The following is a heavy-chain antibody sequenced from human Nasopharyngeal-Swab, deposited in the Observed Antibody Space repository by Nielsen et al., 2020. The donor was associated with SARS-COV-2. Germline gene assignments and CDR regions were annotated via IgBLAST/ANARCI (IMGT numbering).Heavy chain of an antibody. Sequence: GESLKISCAASGFTFSSYSMNWVRQAPGKGLEWVSSISSSSSYIYYADSVKGRFTISRDNAKNSLYLQMNSLRAEDTAVYYCARDWGGTLRYWGQGTLVTVSS. D-gene: IGHD2-21*01. CDR3: ARDWGGTLRY. CDR1: GFTFSSYS. CDR2: ISSSSSYI. J-gene: IGHJ4*02. V-gene: IGHV3-21*01.